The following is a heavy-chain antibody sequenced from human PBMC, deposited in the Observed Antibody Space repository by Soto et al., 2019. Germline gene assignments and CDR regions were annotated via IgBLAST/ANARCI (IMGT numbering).Heavy chain of an antibody. CDR2: IFSNDEK. CDR1: GFSLSNARMG. CDR3: AHNSGWYSRPRYYYYYGMDV. Sequence: QVTLKESGPVLVKPTETLTLTCTVSGFSLSNARMGVSWIRQPPGKALEWLAHIFSNDEKSYSTSLKSRLTISKDTSKSQVVLTMTNMDPVDTATYYCAHNSGWYSRPRYYYYYGMDVWGQGTTVTVSS. D-gene: IGHD6-19*01. V-gene: IGHV2-26*01. J-gene: IGHJ6*02.